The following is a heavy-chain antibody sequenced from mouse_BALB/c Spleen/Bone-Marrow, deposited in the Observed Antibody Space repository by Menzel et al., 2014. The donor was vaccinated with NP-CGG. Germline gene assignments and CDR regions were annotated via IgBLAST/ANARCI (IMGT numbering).Heavy chain of an antibody. Sequence: QVQLQQSGAELAKPGASVKMSCKASGYTFTNYWMHWVKQRPGQGLEWIGYINPSTGYTEYNQKFKDKATLTADKSSSTAYMQLSSLTSEDSAVYYCGRSPYGHFDYWGQGTTLTVSS. D-gene: IGHD1-1*02. CDR2: INPSTGYT. J-gene: IGHJ2*01. V-gene: IGHV1-7*01. CDR1: GYTFTNYW. CDR3: GRSPYGHFDY.